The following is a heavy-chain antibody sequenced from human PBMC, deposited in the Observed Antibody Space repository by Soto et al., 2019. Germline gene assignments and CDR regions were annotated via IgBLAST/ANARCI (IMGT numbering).Heavy chain of an antibody. CDR1: GGSFSNYI. D-gene: IGHD6-19*01. Sequence: ASVKVSCKASGGSFSNYIFAWVRQAPGQGLEWMGGTIPMFATTQYAQKLQGRVTITADESTSTVYMDLTSLTSDDTAVYYCARGLFGQQWLVGFDTWGQGTLVTVSS. V-gene: IGHV1-69*13. CDR3: ARGLFGQQWLVGFDT. J-gene: IGHJ4*02. CDR2: TIPMFATT.